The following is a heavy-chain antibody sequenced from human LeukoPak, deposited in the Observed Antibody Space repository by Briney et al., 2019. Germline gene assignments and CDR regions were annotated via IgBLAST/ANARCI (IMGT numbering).Heavy chain of an antibody. V-gene: IGHV4-59*01. Sequence: SETLSLTCAVYGGSFSGYYWSWIRQPPGKGLEWIGYIYYSGSTNYNPSLKSRVTISVDTSKNQFSLKLSSVTAADTAVYYCARVERGRYCSGGSCLDYWGQGTLVTVSS. CDR3: ARVERGRYCSGGSCLDY. CDR2: IYYSGST. D-gene: IGHD2-15*01. J-gene: IGHJ4*02. CDR1: GGSFSGYY.